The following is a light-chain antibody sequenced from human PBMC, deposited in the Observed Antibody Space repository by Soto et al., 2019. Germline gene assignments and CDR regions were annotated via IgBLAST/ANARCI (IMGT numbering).Light chain of an antibody. Sequence: QSVLTQPPSASGTPGQRVTISCSGSSSNIGSNTVNWYQQLPGTAPKLLIYSNNQRPSGVRDRFSGSKSGTSASLAISGLQSEDQADYYCAAWDDSRNAHVVFGGRTKVTVL. CDR2: SNN. J-gene: IGLJ2*01. CDR1: SSNIGSNT. CDR3: AAWDDSRNAHVV. V-gene: IGLV1-44*01.